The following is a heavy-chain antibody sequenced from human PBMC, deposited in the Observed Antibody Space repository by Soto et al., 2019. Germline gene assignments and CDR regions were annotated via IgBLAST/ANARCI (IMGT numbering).Heavy chain of an antibody. J-gene: IGHJ6*02. CDR3: AGGGVRGVVTRTRDYYGMDV. CDR2: IYPGDSDT. D-gene: IGHD3-10*01. CDR1: GYPFTNYW. V-gene: IGHV5-51*01. Sequence: GESLKISCQGSGYPFTNYWIGWVRQMPGKGLESMGIIYPGDSDTRYSPSFQGQVTISADKSISTAYLQWSSLKASDTAMYYCAGGGVRGVVTRTRDYYGMDVWGQGTTVTVSS.